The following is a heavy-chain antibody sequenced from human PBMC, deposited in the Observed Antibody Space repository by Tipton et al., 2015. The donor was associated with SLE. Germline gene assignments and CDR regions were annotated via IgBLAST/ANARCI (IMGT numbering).Heavy chain of an antibody. CDR2: ISRNSANI. D-gene: IGHD6-19*01. V-gene: IGHV3-9*01. Sequence: SLRLSCAASGFSFDDYAMHWVRRLPGKGLEWVSIISRNSANIAYADSVKGRFTISRDNARNSLFLEMNSLRAEDTALYYCVKDIGVAVPGALGLGAFDMWGQGTMVTVSS. J-gene: IGHJ3*02. CDR1: GFSFDDYA. CDR3: VKDIGVAVPGALGLGAFDM.